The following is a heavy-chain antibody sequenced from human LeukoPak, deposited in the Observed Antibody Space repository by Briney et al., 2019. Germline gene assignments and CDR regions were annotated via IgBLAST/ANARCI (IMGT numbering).Heavy chain of an antibody. CDR2: ISDTGRLS. D-gene: IGHD4/OR15-4a*01. Sequence: PGGSLRLSCAASGFTFSSSAMSWVRQAPGKGLEWVAAISDTGRLSYCADSVNGRFTISRDNSKNTLSLQMNSLRAADTAVYYCAKERDYGPADYWGQGTLVTVSS. J-gene: IGHJ4*02. CDR3: AKERDYGPADY. CDR1: GFTFSSSA. V-gene: IGHV3-23*01.